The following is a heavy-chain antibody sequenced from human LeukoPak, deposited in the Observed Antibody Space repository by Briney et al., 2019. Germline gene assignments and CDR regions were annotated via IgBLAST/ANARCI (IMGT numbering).Heavy chain of an antibody. CDR2: IKQDGSEK. V-gene: IGHV3-7*01. CDR1: GFTFADFE. Sequence: QPGQSLRLSCTPSGFTFADFEMSWVRQSPGKGLEWVANIKQDGSEKYYVDSVKGRFTISRDNAKNSLYLQMSNLRAEDTAMYYCASSRYSHAFDIWGQGTMVTVSS. J-gene: IGHJ3*02. CDR3: ASSRYSHAFDI. D-gene: IGHD3-9*01.